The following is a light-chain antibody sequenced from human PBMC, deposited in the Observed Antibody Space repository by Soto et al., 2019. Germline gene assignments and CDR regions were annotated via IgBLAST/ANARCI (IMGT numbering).Light chain of an antibody. Sequence: EIVLTQSPGTLSLSPGERATLSCRASQSISSSYLAWYQQKPGQAPRLLIYGASSRATGIPDRFSGSGSETDFTLTISRLEPEDFAVSYCQQYGSSHTFGQGTRLEI. CDR1: QSISSSY. J-gene: IGKJ5*01. V-gene: IGKV3-20*01. CDR3: QQYGSSHT. CDR2: GAS.